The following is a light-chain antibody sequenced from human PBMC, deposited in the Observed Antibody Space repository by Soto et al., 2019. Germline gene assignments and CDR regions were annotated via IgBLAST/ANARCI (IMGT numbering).Light chain of an antibody. CDR1: NIGSKS. CDR2: DDS. CDR3: AAWDDTLNGQV. V-gene: IGLV3-21*02. Sequence: SYELTQPPSVSVAPGQTARITCGGNNIGSKSVHWYQQKPGQAPVLVVYDDSDRPSGVPDRFSGSKSGTSVSLAISGLRSEDEATYYCAAWDDTLNGQVFGGGTKLTVL. J-gene: IGLJ3*02.